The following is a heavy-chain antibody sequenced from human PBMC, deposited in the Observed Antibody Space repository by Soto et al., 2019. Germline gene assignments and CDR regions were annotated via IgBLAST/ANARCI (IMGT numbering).Heavy chain of an antibody. Sequence: EVQLVESGGGLVQPGRSLRLSCAASGFTFDDYAMHWVRQAPGKGMEWVWGISWNSGSIGYADSVKGRFTISRDNAKNSLYLQMNSLRAEDTALYYCAIVTYYYDSSGYGTFDYWGQSTLVTVSS. D-gene: IGHD3-22*01. J-gene: IGHJ4*02. CDR1: GFTFDDYA. CDR3: AIVTYYYDSSGYGTFDY. CDR2: ISWNSGSI. V-gene: IGHV3-9*01.